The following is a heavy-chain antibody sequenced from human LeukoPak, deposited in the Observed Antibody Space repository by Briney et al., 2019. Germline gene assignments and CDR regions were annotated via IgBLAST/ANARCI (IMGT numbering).Heavy chain of an antibody. CDR3: ARDGVAAARFLYYFDY. CDR2: ISSSGATI. D-gene: IGHD6-13*01. CDR1: GFTFSDYY. V-gene: IGHV3-11*04. J-gene: IGHJ4*02. Sequence: GGSLRLSCAASGFTFSDYYMTWVRQAPGKGLEWVSFISSSGATIYYADSVKGRFTISRDNAKNSLYLQMNSLRAEDTAVYYCARDGVAAARFLYYFDYWGQGTLVTVSS.